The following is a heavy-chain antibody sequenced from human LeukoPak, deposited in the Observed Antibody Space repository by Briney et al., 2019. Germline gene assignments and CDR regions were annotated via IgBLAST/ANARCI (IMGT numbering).Heavy chain of an antibody. D-gene: IGHD2-2*01. CDR1: GGSISSGGYY. Sequence: SETLSLTCTVSGGSISSGGYYWGWIRQPPGKGLEWIGYIYHSGSTYYNPSLKSRVTISVDRSKNQFSLKLSSVTAADTAVYYCARVSDCSSTSCYGYFQHWGQGTLVTVSS. V-gene: IGHV4-30-2*01. CDR3: ARVSDCSSTSCYGYFQH. J-gene: IGHJ1*01. CDR2: IYHSGST.